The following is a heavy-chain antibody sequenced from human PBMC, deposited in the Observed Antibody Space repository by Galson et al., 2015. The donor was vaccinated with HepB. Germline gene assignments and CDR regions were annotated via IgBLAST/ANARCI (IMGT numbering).Heavy chain of an antibody. Sequence: LSLTCTVSGGSISSYFWTWIRQPPGKGLEWIGYVYYSGDTNYNPSLESRVTMSLDTSKNQFSLRLSSVTTADTAIYFCARDVYSLPRAFNIWGQGTMVTVSS. CDR1: GGSISSYF. V-gene: IGHV4-59*01. CDR3: ARDVYSLPRAFNI. J-gene: IGHJ3*02. D-gene: IGHD2-21*01. CDR2: VYYSGDT.